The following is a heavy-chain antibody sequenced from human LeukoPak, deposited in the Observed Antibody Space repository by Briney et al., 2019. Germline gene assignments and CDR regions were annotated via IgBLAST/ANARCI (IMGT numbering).Heavy chain of an antibody. CDR1: GYTFTSYA. J-gene: IGHJ4*02. CDR3: ARAPGYGGKAGY. CDR2: INAGNGNT. V-gene: IGHV1-3*01. D-gene: IGHD4-23*01. Sequence: GASVKVSCKASGYTFTSYAMHWVRQAPGQRLEWMGWINAGNGNTKYSQKFQGRVTITRDTSASTAYMELSSLRSEDTAVYYCARAPGYGGKAGYWGQGTLVTVSS.